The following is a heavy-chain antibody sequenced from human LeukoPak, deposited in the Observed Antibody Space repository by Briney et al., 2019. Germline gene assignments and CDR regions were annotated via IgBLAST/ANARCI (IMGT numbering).Heavy chain of an antibody. CDR1: GGSISSSSYY. Sequence: SETLSLTCTVSGGSISSSSYYWGWIRQPPGKGLEWIGSIYYSGSTNYNPSLKSRVTISVDTSKNQFSLKLSSVTAADTAVYYCARLRRAVRGVIITGYYYYYMDVWGKGTTVTISS. D-gene: IGHD3-10*01. J-gene: IGHJ6*03. CDR2: IYYSGST. CDR3: ARLRRAVRGVIITGYYYYYMDV. V-gene: IGHV4-39*07.